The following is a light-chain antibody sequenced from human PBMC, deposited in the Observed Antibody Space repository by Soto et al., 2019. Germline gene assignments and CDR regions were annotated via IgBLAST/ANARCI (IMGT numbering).Light chain of an antibody. CDR2: DVS. Sequence: QSALTQPASVSGSPGQSVTISCTGTSSDVGGCNYVSWYQQHPGKAPKLMIYDVSNRPSGVSNRFSGSKSGNTASLTISGVLAEDEADYYCSSYSGSSTLDVVFGGGTKLTVL. J-gene: IGLJ2*01. V-gene: IGLV2-14*01. CDR1: SSDVGGCNY. CDR3: SSYSGSSTLDVV.